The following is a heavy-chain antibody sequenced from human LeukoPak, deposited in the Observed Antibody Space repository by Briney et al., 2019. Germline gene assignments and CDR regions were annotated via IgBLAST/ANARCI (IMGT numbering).Heavy chain of an antibody. CDR2: FDPEDDET. CDR1: GCTLTELS. V-gene: IGHV1-24*01. Sequence: ASVKVSCKVSGCTLTELSMHWVRQAPGKGLEWMGGFDPEDDETIYAQKFQGRVTMTEDTSTDTAYMELSSLRSEDTAVYYCATRTDYYDSSGYYDYWGQGTLVTVSS. J-gene: IGHJ4*02. D-gene: IGHD3-22*01. CDR3: ATRTDYYDSSGYYDY.